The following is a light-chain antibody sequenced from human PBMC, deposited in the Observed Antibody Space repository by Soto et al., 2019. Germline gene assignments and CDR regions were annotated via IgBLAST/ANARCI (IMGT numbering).Light chain of an antibody. CDR3: QQYSSYPWT. CDR1: QSISSW. CDR2: KAS. J-gene: IGKJ1*01. Sequence: DVQMTQSPSTLSASVGDRVTITCRASQSISSWLAWYQQIPGKAPKLLVYKASNLESGIPSRFSGSGSGTEFSLSISSLQPDDFATYYCQQYSSYPWTFGQGTRVHIK. V-gene: IGKV1-5*03.